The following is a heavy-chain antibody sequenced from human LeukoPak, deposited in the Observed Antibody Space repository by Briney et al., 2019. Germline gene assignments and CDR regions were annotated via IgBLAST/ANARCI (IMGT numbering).Heavy chain of an antibody. Sequence: GGSQSLSCAASGFTCSRYWCHGVRQAPGNLLLLVTRNNSYGSSTNYAASVKGRFTISRDNAKNTLYLQLNSLRAEDTAFFFRQKTAYEILTGYYRTPYGMDVWGKGTTVIVSS. V-gene: IGHV3-74*01. D-gene: IGHD3-9*01. CDR3: QKTAYEILTGYYRTPYGMDV. CDR1: GFTCSRYW. J-gene: IGHJ6*04. CDR2: NNSYGSST.